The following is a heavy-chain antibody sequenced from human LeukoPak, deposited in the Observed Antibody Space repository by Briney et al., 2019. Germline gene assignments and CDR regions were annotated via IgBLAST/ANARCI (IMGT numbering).Heavy chain of an antibody. CDR1: GFTFSDYS. CDR3: ARDLVDIVVVPAAIGGDY. J-gene: IGHJ4*02. V-gene: IGHV3-48*01. D-gene: IGHD2-2*02. CDR2: ISGRSTTI. Sequence: GGSLRLSCAVSGFTFSDYSMSWVRQAPGKGLEWVSYISGRSTTIYYADSVKGRFTISRDNAKNSLYLQMNSLRAEDTAVYYCARDLVDIVVVPAAIGGDYWGQGTLVTVSS.